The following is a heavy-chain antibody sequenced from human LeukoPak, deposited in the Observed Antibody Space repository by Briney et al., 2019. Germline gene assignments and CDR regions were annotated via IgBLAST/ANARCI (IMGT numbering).Heavy chain of an antibody. D-gene: IGHD4-17*01. CDR2: IWYDGSNK. J-gene: IGHJ3*02. CDR1: GFTFSSYG. CDR3: ARGYGDYGGAFDI. V-gene: IGHV3-33*01. Sequence: GGSLRLSCAASGFTFSSYGMHWVRQAPGKELEWVAVIWYDGSNKYYADSVKGRFTISRDNSKNTLYLQMNSLRAEDTAVYYCARGYGDYGGAFDIWGQGTMVTVSS.